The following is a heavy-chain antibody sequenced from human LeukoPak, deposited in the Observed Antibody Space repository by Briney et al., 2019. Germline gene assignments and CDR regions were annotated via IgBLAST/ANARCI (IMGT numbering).Heavy chain of an antibody. D-gene: IGHD6-19*01. V-gene: IGHV1-2*02. CDR2: INPNSGGT. J-gene: IGHJ4*02. CDR3: ARNHYSSGWYVGY. CDR1: GYTFTSYG. Sequence: ASVKVSCKASGYTFTSYGISWVRQAPGQGLEWMGWINPNSGGTNYAQKFQGRVTMTRDTSISTAYMELSRLRSDDTAVYYCARNHYSSGWYVGYWGQGTLVTVSS.